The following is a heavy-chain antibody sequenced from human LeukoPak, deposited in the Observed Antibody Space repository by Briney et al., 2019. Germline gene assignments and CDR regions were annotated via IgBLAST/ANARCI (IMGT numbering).Heavy chain of an antibody. CDR2: ISYDGSKK. CDR3: AKGGGYRFGEPTYFYMDV. D-gene: IGHD5-12*01. J-gene: IGHJ6*03. V-gene: IGHV3-30*18. Sequence: GGSLRLSCAASGFTFSSYGMHWARQAPGKGLEWVAVISYDGSKKYYADSVKGRFTISRDNSKNTLSLQMTSLRVDDTAVYHCAKGGGYRFGEPTYFYMDVWGKGTTVAVSS. CDR1: GFTFSSYG.